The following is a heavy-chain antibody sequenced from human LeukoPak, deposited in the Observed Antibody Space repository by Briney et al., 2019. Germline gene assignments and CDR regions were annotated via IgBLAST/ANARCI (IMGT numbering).Heavy chain of an antibody. J-gene: IGHJ4*02. V-gene: IGHV1-8*01. Sequence: ASVKVSCKASGYTFTSYDINWVRQDTGQGLEWMGWMNPNSGNTGYAQKFQGRVTMTRNTSISTAYMELSSLRSEDTAVYYCARVTHSNPWLLLPGDREDPSDYWGQGTLVTVSS. CDR1: GYTFTSYD. CDR2: MNPNSGNT. CDR3: ARVTHSNPWLLLPGDREDPSDY. D-gene: IGHD3-22*01.